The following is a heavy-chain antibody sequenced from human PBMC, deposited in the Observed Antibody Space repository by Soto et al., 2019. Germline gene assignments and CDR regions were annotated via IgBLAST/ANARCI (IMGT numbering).Heavy chain of an antibody. J-gene: IGHJ6*02. V-gene: IGHV3-48*03. Sequence: PGGSLRLSCATSGFTFSSYEMNWVRQAPGKGLEWVSYISSSGSTIYYADSVKGRFTISRDNAKNSLYLQMNSLRAEDTAVYYCARSTVQLEDGMDVWGQGTTVTVSS. CDR1: GFTFSSYE. CDR2: ISSSGSTI. CDR3: ARSTVQLEDGMDV. D-gene: IGHD1-1*01.